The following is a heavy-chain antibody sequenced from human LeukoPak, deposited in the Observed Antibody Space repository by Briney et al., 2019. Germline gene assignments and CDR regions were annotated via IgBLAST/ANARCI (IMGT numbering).Heavy chain of an antibody. CDR1: GGSISSSSYC. D-gene: IGHD2-2*01. J-gene: IGHJ6*03. CDR3: ARRVGSTSPYYYYYMDV. Sequence: KSSETLSLTCTVSGGSISSSSYCWGWIRQPPGKGLEWIGSIYYSGSTYYNPSLKSRVTISVDTSKNQFSLKLSSVTAADTAVYYCARRVGSTSPYYYYYMDVWGKGTTVTVSS. V-gene: IGHV4-39*07. CDR2: IYYSGST.